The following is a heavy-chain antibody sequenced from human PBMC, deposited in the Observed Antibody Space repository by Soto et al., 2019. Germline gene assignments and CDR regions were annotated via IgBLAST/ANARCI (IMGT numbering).Heavy chain of an antibody. CDR1: GFTFSDYA. J-gene: IGHJ4*02. Sequence: EVQLLESGGGLVQPGGSLRLSCAASGFTFSDYAMSWVRQAPGKGLEWVSVISGDGGSTLHADSVKGRFTISRDNSKNTVYLEMNSLRAEDTAAYYCAKALGANCNSDCYSRVYDYWGQGTLVAVSS. D-gene: IGHD2-21*02. CDR2: ISGDGGST. CDR3: AKALGANCNSDCYSRVYDY. V-gene: IGHV3-23*01.